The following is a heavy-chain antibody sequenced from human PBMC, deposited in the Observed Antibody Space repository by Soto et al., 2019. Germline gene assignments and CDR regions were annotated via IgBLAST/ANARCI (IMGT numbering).Heavy chain of an antibody. D-gene: IGHD6-19*01. CDR3: ARGTPGYSSGWWSS. J-gene: IGHJ5*02. Sequence: QVQLQESGPGLVKPSGTLSLTCAVSSGSISSSNWWSWVRQPPGKGLEWIGEIYHSGSTNYNPSRRSRVTISVDKSKSQFSLKLSSVTAADTAVYYCARGTPGYSSGWWSSWGQGTLVTVSS. CDR2: IYHSGST. V-gene: IGHV4-4*02. CDR1: SGSISSSNW.